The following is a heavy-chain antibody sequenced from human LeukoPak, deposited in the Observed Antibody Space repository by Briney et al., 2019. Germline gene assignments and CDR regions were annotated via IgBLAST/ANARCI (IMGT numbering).Heavy chain of an antibody. D-gene: IGHD6-6*01. Sequence: GGSLRLSCAASGFTFSSYAMSWVRQAPGKGLEWVSDINGSGGTTYYADSVKGRFTTSRDNSKNTLYLKMNSLRAEDTAVYYCAKVRKGSSPPLGGYWFDPWGQGTLVTVS. CDR1: GFTFSSYA. V-gene: IGHV3-23*01. CDR2: INGSGGTT. J-gene: IGHJ5*02. CDR3: AKVRKGSSPPLGGYWFDP.